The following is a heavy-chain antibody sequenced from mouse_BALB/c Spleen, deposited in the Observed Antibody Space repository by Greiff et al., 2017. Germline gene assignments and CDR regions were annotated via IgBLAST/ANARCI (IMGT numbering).Heavy chain of an antibody. CDR2: IDPANGNT. CDR1: GFNIKDTY. J-gene: IGHJ3*01. Sequence: VQLQQSGAELVKPGASVKLSCSASGFNIKDTYMHWVKQRPEQGLEWIGRIDPANGNTKYDPKFQGKATITADTSSNTAYLQLSSLTSEDTAVYYCLYYGNSFAYWGQGTLVTVAA. D-gene: IGHD2-1*01. CDR3: LYYGNSFAY. V-gene: IGHV14-3*02.